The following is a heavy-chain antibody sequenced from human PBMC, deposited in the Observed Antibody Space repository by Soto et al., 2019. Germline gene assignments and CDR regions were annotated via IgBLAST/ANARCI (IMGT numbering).Heavy chain of an antibody. CDR1: GGSISSYY. V-gene: IGHV4-59*08. CDR2: IYYSGST. Sequence: SETLSLTCTVSGGSISSYYCSWIRQPPGKGLEWIGYIYYSGSTNYNPSLKSRVTISVDTSKSQFSLKLSSVTAADTAVYYCARLLYGSGSWFDPWGQGTLVTVSS. D-gene: IGHD3-10*01. J-gene: IGHJ5*02. CDR3: ARLLYGSGSWFDP.